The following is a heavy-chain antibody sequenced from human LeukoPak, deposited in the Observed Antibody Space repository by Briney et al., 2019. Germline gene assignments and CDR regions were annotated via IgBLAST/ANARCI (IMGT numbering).Heavy chain of an antibody. J-gene: IGHJ5*02. Sequence: GGSLRLSCAASGFTFSDHAMIWVRQVPGKGLEWVSGISARGDSTYYADSVKGRFTISREWSRNTLYLQMNSLRVEDSAVYYCAKDGQYQLLSWFDPWGQGTLVTVSS. CDR1: GFTFSDHA. CDR3: AKDGQYQLLSWFDP. V-gene: IGHV3-23*01. CDR2: ISARGDST. D-gene: IGHD2-2*01.